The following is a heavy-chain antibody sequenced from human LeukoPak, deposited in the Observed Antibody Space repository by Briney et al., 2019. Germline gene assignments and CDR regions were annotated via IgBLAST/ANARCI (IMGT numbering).Heavy chain of an antibody. J-gene: IGHJ4*02. D-gene: IGHD6-19*01. CDR1: GCSITSYY. CDR2: IHTSGST. V-gene: IGHV4-4*07. CDR3: ARTRWIAVAGTDYFDY. Sequence: PSETLSLTCTVSGCSITSYYWSWIRQPAGKGLEWIGRIHTSGSTNYNPSLKSRVTMSVDTSKNQFSLKLSSVTAADTAVYYCARTRWIAVAGTDYFDYWGQGTLVTVSS.